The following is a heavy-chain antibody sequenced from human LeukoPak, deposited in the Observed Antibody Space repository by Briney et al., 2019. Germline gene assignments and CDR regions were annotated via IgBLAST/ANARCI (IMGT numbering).Heavy chain of an antibody. Sequence: GGSLRLSCAASGFTVSTNYMSWVRQAPGKGLEWVSVIYSGGNTYYADSVKGRFTISRDNSKNTLYLQMNSLRAEDTAVYYCARDDVPGRSYGMDVWGQGTTVTVSS. J-gene: IGHJ6*02. CDR1: GFTVSTNY. CDR3: ARDDVPGRSYGMDV. D-gene: IGHD3-10*02. V-gene: IGHV3-66*01. CDR2: IYSGGNT.